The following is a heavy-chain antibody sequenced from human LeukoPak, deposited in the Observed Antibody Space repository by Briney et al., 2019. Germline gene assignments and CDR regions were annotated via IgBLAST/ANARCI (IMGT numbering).Heavy chain of an antibody. CDR1: GGSISSYY. V-gene: IGHV4-59*01. J-gene: IGHJ4*02. CDR3: ARADGYSYGRFDY. CDR2: IYYSGST. D-gene: IGHD5-18*01. Sequence: SETLSLTCTVSGGSISSYYWSWIRQPPGKGLEWIGYIYYSGSTNYNPSLKSRDTISVDTSKNQFSLKLRSVTAADTAVYYCARADGYSYGRFDYWGPGTLVTVSS.